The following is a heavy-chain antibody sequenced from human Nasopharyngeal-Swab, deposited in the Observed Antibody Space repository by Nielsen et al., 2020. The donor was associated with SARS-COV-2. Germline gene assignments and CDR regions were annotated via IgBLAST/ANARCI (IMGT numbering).Heavy chain of an antibody. CDR3: ATTGMGRGYFDY. CDR1: GFTFDDYA. CDR2: ISWNSGSM. Sequence: GGSLRLSCAASGFTFDDYAMHWVRQAPGKGLEWVSGISWNSGSMGYADSVKGRFTISRDNAKNSLYLQMNSLRAEDTALYYCATTGMGRGYFDYWGQGTLVTVSS. V-gene: IGHV3-9*01. D-gene: IGHD3-10*01. J-gene: IGHJ4*02.